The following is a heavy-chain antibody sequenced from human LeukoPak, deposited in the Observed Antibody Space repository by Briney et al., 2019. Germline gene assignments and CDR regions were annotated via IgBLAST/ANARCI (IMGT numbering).Heavy chain of an antibody. J-gene: IGHJ5*02. V-gene: IGHV3-23*01. Sequence: GGSLRLSCVASGFVFSSYGMNWVRQAPGKGLEWVSRISDTGFTTNYADSVKGRFTISRDNSKNILYLQMNRLRAEDTAVYYCARVGLDNTGWHISWFDPWGQGTLVTVSS. D-gene: IGHD6-19*01. CDR1: GFVFSSYG. CDR2: ISDTGFTT. CDR3: ARVGLDNTGWHISWFDP.